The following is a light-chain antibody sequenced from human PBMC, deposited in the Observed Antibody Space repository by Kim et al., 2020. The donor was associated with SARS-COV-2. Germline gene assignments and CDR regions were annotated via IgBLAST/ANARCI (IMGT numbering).Light chain of an antibody. CDR2: QDK. V-gene: IGLV3-1*01. Sequence: VSPGQTAIITCSGDKLGGKFVYWYHQKPGQSPVLVMYQDKKRPSGIPERFSGSSSGNTATLTISGTQAMDEADYYCQAWDNNIVVFGEGTQLTVL. CDR3: QAWDNNIVV. CDR1: KLGGKF. J-gene: IGLJ3*02.